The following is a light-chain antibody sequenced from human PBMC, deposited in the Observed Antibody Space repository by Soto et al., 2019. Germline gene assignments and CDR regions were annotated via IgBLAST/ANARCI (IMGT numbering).Light chain of an antibody. J-gene: IGKJ3*01. Sequence: EIVLTQSPGTLSLSPGERATLSCRASQSVSNIYLAWYQQKPGQAPRLLIYDASSRATGIPDRFSGSGSGTDFTLTISRLEPEDFAVYYCQQYGTSSGLLTFGPGTKVDIK. CDR2: DAS. V-gene: IGKV3-20*01. CDR1: QSVSNIY. CDR3: QQYGTSSGLLT.